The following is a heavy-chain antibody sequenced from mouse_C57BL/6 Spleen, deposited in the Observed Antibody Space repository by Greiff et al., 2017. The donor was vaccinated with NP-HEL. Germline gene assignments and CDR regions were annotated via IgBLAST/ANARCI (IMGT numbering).Heavy chain of an antibody. CDR2: INPSSGYT. CDR1: GYTFTSYT. V-gene: IGHV1-4*01. J-gene: IGHJ4*01. D-gene: IGHD1-1*01. CDR3: ARGGTTVDAMDY. Sequence: QVQLQQSGAELARPGASVKMSCKASGYTFTSYTMHWVKQRPGQGLEWIGYINPSSGYTKYNQKFKDKATLTADKSSSTAYMQLSSLTSEDSAVYYCARGGTTVDAMDYWGQGTSVTVSS.